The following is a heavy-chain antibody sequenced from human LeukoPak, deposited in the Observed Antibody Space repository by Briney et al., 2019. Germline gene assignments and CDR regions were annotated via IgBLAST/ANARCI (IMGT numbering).Heavy chain of an antibody. CDR1: GGSFSGYY. D-gene: IGHD5-12*01. Sequence: PSETLSLTCAVYGGSFSGYYWSWIRQPPGKGLEWIGEINHSGSTNYNPSLKSRVTISVDTSKNQFSLKLSSVTAADTAVYYCARDQPWEGLVPRLNYYYGMDVWGQGTTVTVSS. CDR2: INHSGST. V-gene: IGHV4-34*01. J-gene: IGHJ6*02. CDR3: ARDQPWEGLVPRLNYYYGMDV.